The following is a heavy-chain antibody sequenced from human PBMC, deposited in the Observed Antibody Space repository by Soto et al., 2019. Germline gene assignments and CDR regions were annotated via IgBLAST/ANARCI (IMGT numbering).Heavy chain of an antibody. Sequence: QVQLVQSGAEVRTPGASVKVSCKASGYTFTSYDINWVRQSTGQVPEWMGWMNPDSGNTGYVQKFQGRVTMTRNTAISTAYMELSSLRSEDTAVYYCARAVGGSNVNFDYWGQGTLVTVSS. CDR2: MNPDSGNT. J-gene: IGHJ4*02. CDR1: GYTFTSYD. V-gene: IGHV1-8*01. CDR3: ARAVGGSNVNFDY. D-gene: IGHD3-3*01.